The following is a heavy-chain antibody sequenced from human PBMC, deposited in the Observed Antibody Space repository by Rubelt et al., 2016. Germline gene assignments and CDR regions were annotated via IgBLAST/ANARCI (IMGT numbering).Heavy chain of an antibody. CDR2: INPNSGGT. CDR3: ARDLYKGPRWLVAY. Sequence: QVQLVQSGAEVKKPGASVKVSCKASGYTFTGYYMHWVRQAPGQGLEWMGWINPNSGGTNYAQTVQVMVTMTRDTSISTAYMELSRLGSDDTAVYYCARDLYKGPRWLVAYWGQGTLVTVSS. D-gene: IGHD6-19*01. V-gene: IGHV1-2*02. CDR1: GYTFTGYY. J-gene: IGHJ4*02.